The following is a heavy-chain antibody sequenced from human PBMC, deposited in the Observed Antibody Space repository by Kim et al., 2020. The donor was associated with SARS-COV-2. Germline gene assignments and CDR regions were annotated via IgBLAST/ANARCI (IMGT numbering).Heavy chain of an antibody. J-gene: IGHJ6*02. V-gene: IGHV1-8*01. CDR2: MNPNRGNT. CDR1: GYSFISYD. Sequence: ASVKVSCKASGYSFISYDINWVRQAPGQGLEWMGWMNPNRGNTGYAQKLQGRVTMTWDSSISTAYMELSSLRSEDTAVYYCARRSGVEAAGIYYYGMDVWGQRTTVIVSS. CDR3: ARRSGVEAAGIYYYGMDV. D-gene: IGHD6-13*01.